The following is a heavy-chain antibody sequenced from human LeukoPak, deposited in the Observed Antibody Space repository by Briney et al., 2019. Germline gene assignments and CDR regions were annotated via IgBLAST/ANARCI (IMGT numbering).Heavy chain of an antibody. CDR1: GFTFSSYS. V-gene: IGHV3-21*01. CDR3: AREFAVGYCSSTSCLFDY. J-gene: IGHJ4*02. Sequence: PGGSLRLSCAASGFTFSSYSMNWVRQAPGKGLEWVSSISSSSYIYYADSVKGRFTISRDNAKNSLYLQMNSLRAEDTAVYYCAREFAVGYCSSTSCLFDYWGQGTLVTVSS. D-gene: IGHD2-2*01. CDR2: ISSSSYI.